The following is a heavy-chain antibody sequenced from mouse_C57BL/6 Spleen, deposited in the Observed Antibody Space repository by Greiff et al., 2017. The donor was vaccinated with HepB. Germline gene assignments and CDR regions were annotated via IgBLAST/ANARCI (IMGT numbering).Heavy chain of an antibody. CDR2: IYPGDGDT. CDR3: ARSEVYYRDAMDY. Sequence: VQLQQSGPELVKPGASVKISCKASGYAFSSSWMNWVKQRPGKGLEWIGRIYPGDGDTNYNGKFKGKATLTADKSSSTAYMQLSSLTSEDSAVYFCARSEVYYRDAMDYWGQGTSVTVSS. CDR1: GYAFSSSW. D-gene: IGHD2-12*01. J-gene: IGHJ4*01. V-gene: IGHV1-82*01.